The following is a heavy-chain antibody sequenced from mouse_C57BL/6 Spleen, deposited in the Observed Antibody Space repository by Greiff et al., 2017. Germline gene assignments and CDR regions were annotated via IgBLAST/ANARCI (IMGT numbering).Heavy chain of an antibody. CDR1: GYTFTSYW. J-gene: IGHJ1*03. CDR2: LYPGSGST. D-gene: IGHD2-10*01. CDR3: ARSYYGYGYFDV. Sequence: QVQLQQPGAELVKPGASVKMSCKASGYTFTSYWITWVKQRPGQGLEWIGDLYPGSGSTNYNEKFKSKATLTVDTSSSTAYMQLSSLTSEDSAVYYCARSYYGYGYFDVWGTGTTVTVSS. V-gene: IGHV1-55*01.